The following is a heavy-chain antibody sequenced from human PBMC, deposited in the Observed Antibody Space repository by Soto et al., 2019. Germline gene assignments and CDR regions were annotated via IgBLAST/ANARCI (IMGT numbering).Heavy chain of an antibody. J-gene: IGHJ6*02. CDR3: ARGGRSLHGNYHFGMDV. Sequence: QVQLVQSGAEVKKPGASVKVSCKASGYIFFGSYIHWVRQAPGQGLELMGWINPNNGGTGSAQKFKGRITMTGYTSSSTAYMELSRLRSDDTGVYYCARGGRSLHGNYHFGMDVWGQGTTVTVSS. CDR1: GYIFFGSY. V-gene: IGHV1-2*02. CDR2: INPNNGGT.